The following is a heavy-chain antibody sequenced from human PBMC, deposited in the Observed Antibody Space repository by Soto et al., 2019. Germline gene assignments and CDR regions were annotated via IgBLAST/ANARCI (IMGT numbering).Heavy chain of an antibody. CDR2: IIPIFGTA. CDR1: GGTFSSYA. J-gene: IGHJ2*01. CDR3: ARDKDDYSNYWYFDL. Sequence: QVQLVQSGAEVQKPGSSVKVSCTASGGTFSSYAISWVRQAPGQGLEWMGGIIPIFGTANYAQQFQGRVTITADESTSTAYMELSSLRSEDTAVYYCARDKDDYSNYWYFDLWGRGTLVTVSS. D-gene: IGHD4-4*01. V-gene: IGHV1-69*01.